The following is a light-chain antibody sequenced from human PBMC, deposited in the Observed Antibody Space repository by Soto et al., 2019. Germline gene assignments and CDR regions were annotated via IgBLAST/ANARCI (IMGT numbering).Light chain of an antibody. V-gene: IGLV1-44*01. CDR1: SSNSGTNT. CDR2: SND. CDR3: ATLDDSLNGVV. Sequence: QSALAQPPSASGTPGQRVSISCSGGSSNSGTNTVNWYQHLPGTAPKLLIFSNDERPSGVPDRFSGSKSGASASLAISGLHSDDEADYYCATLDDSLNGVVFGGGTQLTVL. J-gene: IGLJ2*01.